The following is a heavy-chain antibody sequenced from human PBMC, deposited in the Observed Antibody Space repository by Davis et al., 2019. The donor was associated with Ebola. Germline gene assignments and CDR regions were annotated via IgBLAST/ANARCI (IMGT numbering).Heavy chain of an antibody. Sequence: PGGSLRLSCAVYGGSFSGYYWSWIRQPPGKGLEWIGEINHSGSTNYNPSLKSRVTISVDTSKNQFSLKLSSVTAADTAVYYCARRHFWSGYYSGVFNFDYWGLGTLVTVSS. CDR2: INHSGST. CDR3: ARRHFWSGYYSGVFNFDY. J-gene: IGHJ4*02. CDR1: GGSFSGYY. D-gene: IGHD3-3*02. V-gene: IGHV4-34*01.